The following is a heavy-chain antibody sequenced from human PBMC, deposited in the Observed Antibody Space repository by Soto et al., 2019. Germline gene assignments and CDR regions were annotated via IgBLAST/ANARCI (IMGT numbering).Heavy chain of an antibody. CDR3: TSPRLYSGYDWSGPFDY. J-gene: IGHJ4*02. D-gene: IGHD5-12*01. V-gene: IGHV3-49*03. CDR2: IRSKAFGGTA. CDR1: GLTFGDSA. Sequence: EVQLVESGGGLVQPGRSLRLSCTASGLTFGDSAVSWFRQPSGKGLEWVAFIRSKAFGGTAQYAASVKGRFAISRDDSISIAYMQMDSLITDDTAVYYCTSPRLYSGYDWSGPFDYWGQGTLVTVSS.